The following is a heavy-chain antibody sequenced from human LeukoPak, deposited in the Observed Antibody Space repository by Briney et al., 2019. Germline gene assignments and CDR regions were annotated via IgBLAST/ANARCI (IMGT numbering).Heavy chain of an antibody. J-gene: IGHJ4*02. V-gene: IGHV3-21*06. Sequence: GGSLRLSYAASGFTFSSYSMNWVRQAPGKGLEWVSSISSSSTYIYYADSVKGRFTISRDKAKNSLYLQMNSLRAEDTAVYYCARDLTTVTTAVFAYWGQGTLVTVSS. CDR3: ARDLTTVTTAVFAY. D-gene: IGHD4-11*01. CDR2: ISSSSTYI. CDR1: GFTFSSYS.